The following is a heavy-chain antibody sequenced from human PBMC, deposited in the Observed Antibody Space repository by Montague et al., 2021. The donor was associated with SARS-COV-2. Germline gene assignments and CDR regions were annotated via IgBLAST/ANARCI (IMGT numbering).Heavy chain of an antibody. CDR3: ARRTYDILTGYDYGMDV. Sequence: PALGKPTQTLTLTCTFSGFSLSTSGMCVSWIRQPLGKALEWLARIDWDDDKYYSTSLKTRLTISKDTSKNQVVLTMTNMDPVDTATYYCARRTYDILTGYDYGMDVWGQGTTVTVSS. D-gene: IGHD3-9*01. CDR1: GFSLSTSGMC. V-gene: IGHV2-70*11. J-gene: IGHJ6*02. CDR2: IDWDDDK.